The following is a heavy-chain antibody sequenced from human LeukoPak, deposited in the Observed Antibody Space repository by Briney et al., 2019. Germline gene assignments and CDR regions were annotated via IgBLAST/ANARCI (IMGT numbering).Heavy chain of an antibody. V-gene: IGHV3-23*01. CDR1: GFTFSSYA. J-gene: IGHJ4*02. D-gene: IGHD6-13*01. CDR3: AKKIAAAPTTYSDF. CDR2: ISGSGPYT. Sequence: GGSLRLSCAASGFTFSSYAMSWVRQAPGKGLEWVSGISGSGPYTFYTDSVKGRFTISRDSSKNTLYLQMNSLRAEDTAVYYCAKKIAAAPTTYSDFWGQGTLVTVSS.